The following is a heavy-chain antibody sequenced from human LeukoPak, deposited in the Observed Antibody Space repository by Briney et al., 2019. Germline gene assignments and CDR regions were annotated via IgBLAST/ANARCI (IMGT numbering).Heavy chain of an antibody. CDR3: ARHVVPAAIPAFDI. CDR1: GGSLSSSY. CDR2: IYYRGST. V-gene: IGHV4-59*08. Sequence: SGILSLTCTVSGGSLSSSYWSWIRQPPGKGLEWIGYIYYRGSTNYNPSLKSRVTISVDTSKNQFSLKLSSVTAADTAVYYCARHVVPAAIPAFDIWGQGTMVTVSS. J-gene: IGHJ3*02. D-gene: IGHD2-2*01.